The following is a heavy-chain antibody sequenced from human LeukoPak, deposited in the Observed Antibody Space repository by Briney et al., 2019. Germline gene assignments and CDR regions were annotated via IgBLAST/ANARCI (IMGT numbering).Heavy chain of an antibody. CDR3: ARDGTTIGDGYFPN. J-gene: IGHJ4*02. CDR2: INWNGGST. D-gene: IGHD5-24*01. CDR1: GFKFDDYG. Sequence: GGSLRLSCAGSGFKFDDYGMNWVRQVPGKGLEWISAINWNGGSTHYADSVRGRFTISRDNARNSMFLHMNSLRAEDTALYFCARDGTTIGDGYFPNWGQGILVTVSS. V-gene: IGHV3-20*04.